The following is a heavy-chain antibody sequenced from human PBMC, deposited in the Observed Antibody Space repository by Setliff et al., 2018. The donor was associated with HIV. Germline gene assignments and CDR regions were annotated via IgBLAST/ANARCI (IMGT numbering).Heavy chain of an antibody. CDR1: GGSINSGHYY. J-gene: IGHJ5*02. Sequence: SETLSLTCSVSGGSINSGHYYWSWIRQPPGKGLEWIGEINHSGSTNYNPSLKSRVTISLDTSKNQFSLRLISVTAADTAVYYCAKVAVTGYCSTTSCQNWFDPWGQGTLVTVSS. D-gene: IGHD2-2*01. CDR3: AKVAVTGYCSTTSCQNWFDP. CDR2: INHSGST. V-gene: IGHV4-39*07.